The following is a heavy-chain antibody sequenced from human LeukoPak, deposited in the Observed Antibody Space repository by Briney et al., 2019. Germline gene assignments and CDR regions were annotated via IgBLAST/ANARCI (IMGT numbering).Heavy chain of an antibody. D-gene: IGHD3-3*01. J-gene: IGHJ4*02. CDR3: ARVKTDDYDFWSGYLSYFDY. Sequence: SETLSLTCTVSGGSISSYYWSWIRQPPGKGLEWIGYIYYSGSTNYNPSLKSRVTISVDTSKNQFSLKLSSVTAADTAVYYCARVKTDDYDFWSGYLSYFDYWGQGTLVTVSS. V-gene: IGHV4-59*01. CDR1: GGSISSYY. CDR2: IYYSGST.